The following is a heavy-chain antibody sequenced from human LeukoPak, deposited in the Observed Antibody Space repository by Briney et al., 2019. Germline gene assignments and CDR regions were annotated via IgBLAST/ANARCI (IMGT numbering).Heavy chain of an antibody. D-gene: IGHD3-10*01. CDR3: ARGSGTYFRTYFDP. Sequence: PSATLSLTCTVSGYSISSGFYWGWIRQPPGRGLEWIGSIYHSGSTSYNPSLKSRVTISVDTSKNQFSLKLSSLTAADTAIYYCARGSGTYFRTYFDPWGQGTLVTVSS. J-gene: IGHJ5*02. CDR1: GYSISSGFY. CDR2: IYHSGST. V-gene: IGHV4-38-2*02.